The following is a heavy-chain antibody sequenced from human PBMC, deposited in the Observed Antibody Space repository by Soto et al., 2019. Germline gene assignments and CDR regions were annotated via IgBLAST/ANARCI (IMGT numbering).Heavy chain of an antibody. CDR3: ARGSGWSYFDY. J-gene: IGHJ4*02. Sequence: QVQLVQSGAGVKKPGASVKVSCKASGYTFTSYAMHWVRQAPGQRLEWMGSINTANDNTRYSQNFQGRVTITRDPFASTAYMELSSLKSEDTAIYYCARGSGWSYFDYWGQGTLVTVSS. CDR2: INTANDNT. V-gene: IGHV1-3*04. CDR1: GYTFTSYA. D-gene: IGHD6-13*01.